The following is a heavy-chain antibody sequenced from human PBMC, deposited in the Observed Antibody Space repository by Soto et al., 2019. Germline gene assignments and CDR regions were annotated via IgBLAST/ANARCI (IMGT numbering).Heavy chain of an antibody. J-gene: IGHJ6*02. CDR2: ISAYNGKI. V-gene: IGHV1-18*01. D-gene: IGHD3-16*01. CDR1: GYTFTNYG. Sequence: GASVKVSCKASGYTFTNYGISWVRQAPGQGLEWMGWISAYNGKIDYAQKVQGRITMTTDTSTSTAFMELRSLRSDGTAVYYCARETIPQMYYYGTDVWGQGTTVTVSS. CDR3: ARETIPQMYYYGTDV.